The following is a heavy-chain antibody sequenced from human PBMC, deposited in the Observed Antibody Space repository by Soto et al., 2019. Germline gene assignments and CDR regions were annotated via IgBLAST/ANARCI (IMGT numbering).Heavy chain of an antibody. J-gene: IGHJ4*02. CDR3: ARGYCTNGVCYQVDY. CDR1: GFTFSSYA. Sequence: HPGGSLRLSCAASGFTFSSYAMHWVRQAPGKGLEWVAVISYDGSNKYYADSVKGRFTISRDNSKNTLYLQMNSLRAEDTAVYYCARGYCTNGVCYQVDYWGQGTLVTVSS. D-gene: IGHD2-8*01. CDR2: ISYDGSNK. V-gene: IGHV3-30-3*01.